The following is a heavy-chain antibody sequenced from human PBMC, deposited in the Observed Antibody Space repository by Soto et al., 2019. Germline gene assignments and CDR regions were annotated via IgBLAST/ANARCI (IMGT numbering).Heavy chain of an antibody. CDR3: ARSRARARQWLVRYFDL. Sequence: QVQLQESGPGLVKPSDTLSLTCAVSGYSISSSNWWGWIRQPPGKGLEWIGYIYYSGSTYYNPSLKSGVDLSVDTSKNQFSLKLSSVTAVDTAVYYCARSRARARQWLVRYFDLWGRGTLVTVSS. D-gene: IGHD6-19*01. CDR2: IYYSGST. CDR1: GYSISSSNW. V-gene: IGHV4-28*01. J-gene: IGHJ2*01.